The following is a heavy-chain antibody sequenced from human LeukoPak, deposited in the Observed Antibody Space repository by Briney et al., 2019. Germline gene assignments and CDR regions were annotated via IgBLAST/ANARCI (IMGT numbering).Heavy chain of an antibody. CDR1: GYTFTGYY. CDR3: VRHLGIAAAAAYWYFDL. D-gene: IGHD6-13*01. CDR2: INPNSGGT. J-gene: IGHJ2*01. Sequence: ASVKVSCKASGYTFTGYYMHWVRQAPGQGLEWMGWINPNSGGTNYAQKFQGRVTMTRDTSISTADMELSRLRSDDTAVYYFVRHLGIAAAAAYWYFDLWGRGTLVTVSS. V-gene: IGHV1-2*02.